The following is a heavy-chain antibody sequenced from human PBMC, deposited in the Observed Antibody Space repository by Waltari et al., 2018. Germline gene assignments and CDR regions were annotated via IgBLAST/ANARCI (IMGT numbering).Heavy chain of an antibody. J-gene: IGHJ4*02. CDR2: VDPEDGET. V-gene: IGHV1-69-2*01. Sequence: EVQLVQSGAEVQKPGATVKISCKASGYTFTDYYMHRVQQAPGKGLEWMGRVDPEDGETIYAEKFQGSVTITADTSTDTAYMELSSLRSEDTAVYYCATATRVPTFDYWGQGTLVTVSS. CDR1: GYTFTDYY. CDR3: ATATRVPTFDY.